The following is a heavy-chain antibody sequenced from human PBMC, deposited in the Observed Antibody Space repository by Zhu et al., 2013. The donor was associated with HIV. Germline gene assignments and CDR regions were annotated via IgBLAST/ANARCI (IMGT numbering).Heavy chain of an antibody. CDR3: ARSVFAAMVNYYYYGMDV. D-gene: IGHD5-18*01. CDR1: GGTFSSYA. CDR2: IIPIFGTA. J-gene: IGHJ6*02. Sequence: QVQLVQSGAEVKKPGSSVKVSCKASGGTFSSYAISWVRQAPGQGLEWMGGIIPIFGTANYAQKFQGRVTITADESTSTAYMELSSLRSEDTAVYYCARSVFAAMVNYYYYGMDVWGQGTTVTVSS. V-gene: IGHV1-69*12.